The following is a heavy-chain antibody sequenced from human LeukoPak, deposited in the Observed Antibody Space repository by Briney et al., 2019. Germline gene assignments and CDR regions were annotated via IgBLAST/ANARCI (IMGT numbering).Heavy chain of an antibody. Sequence: ASVKVSCKASGYTFTSYDINWVRQATGQGLEWMGWMNPNSGHTGYAQKFQGRVTMTRNTSISTAYMELSSLRSEDTAVYYCARHGANTMIVLSYFDYWGQGTLVTVSS. CDR1: GYTFTSYD. CDR2: MNPNSGHT. J-gene: IGHJ4*02. D-gene: IGHD3-22*01. CDR3: ARHGANTMIVLSYFDY. V-gene: IGHV1-8*01.